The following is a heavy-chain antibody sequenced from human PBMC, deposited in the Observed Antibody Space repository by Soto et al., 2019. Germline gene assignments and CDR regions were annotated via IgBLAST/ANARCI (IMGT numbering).Heavy chain of an antibody. CDR2: IYWDDDK. D-gene: IGHD6-19*01. J-gene: IGHJ4*02. CDR3: AHSGGIAVAGSVDY. V-gene: IGHV2-5*02. CDR1: GFSLSTRGVG. Sequence: QITLKESGPTLVKPTQTLTLTCTFSGFSLSTRGVGVGWIRQPPGKALEWLALIYWDDDKRYSPSLKSRLTITKDPSKNQVVLTMTNVDPVDTATYYCAHSGGIAVAGSVDYWGQGTLVTVSS.